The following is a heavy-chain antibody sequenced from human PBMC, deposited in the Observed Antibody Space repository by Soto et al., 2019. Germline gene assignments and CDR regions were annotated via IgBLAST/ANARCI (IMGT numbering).Heavy chain of an antibody. D-gene: IGHD4-17*01. V-gene: IGHV3-23*01. CDR1: GFTFSSYA. J-gene: IGHJ1*01. CDR2: ISGSGGST. CDR3: AKGSTVNTFLAEYFQH. Sequence: EVPLLESGGGLVQPGGSLRLSCAASGFTFSSYAMSWVRQAPGKELERFSAISGSGGSTYYADSVNGRFTISRDNSKNTLYLQLTSLRAEDPAVYYFAKGSTVNTFLAEYFQHWGQGTLVTVSS.